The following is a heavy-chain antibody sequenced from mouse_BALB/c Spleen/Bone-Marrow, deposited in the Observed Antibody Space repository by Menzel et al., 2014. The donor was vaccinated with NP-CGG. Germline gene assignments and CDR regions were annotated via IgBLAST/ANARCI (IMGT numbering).Heavy chain of an antibody. D-gene: IGHD2-3*01. CDR3: ARGSMILNYFDY. CDR2: IDPSDSET. Sequence: VQLQQSGAELVKPGAPVKLSCKASGYTFTTYWMNWVKQRPGRGLEWIGRIDPSDSETHYNQKFKDKAILTVDKSSSTAYMQLSSLTSEDSAVYYCARGSMILNYFDYWGQGTTLTVSS. J-gene: IGHJ2*01. V-gene: IGHV1-69*02. CDR1: GYTFTTYW.